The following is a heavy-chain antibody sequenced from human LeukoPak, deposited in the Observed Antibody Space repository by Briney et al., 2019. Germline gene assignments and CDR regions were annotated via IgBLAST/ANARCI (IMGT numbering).Heavy chain of an antibody. J-gene: IGHJ4*02. CDR2: IYYSGTT. CDR3: ARTLPSGTSDY. D-gene: IGHD3-10*01. CDR1: GGSISSNY. V-gene: IGHV4-59*01. Sequence: SETLSLTCTVSGGSISSNYWSWIRQPPGKGLEWIAYIYYSGTTNYNPSLKSRVTISVDTVRNQFSLKLSSVTAADTAVYYCARTLPSGTSDYWGQGTLVTVSS.